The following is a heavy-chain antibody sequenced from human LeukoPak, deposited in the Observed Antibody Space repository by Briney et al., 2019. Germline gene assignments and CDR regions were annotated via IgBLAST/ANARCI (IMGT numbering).Heavy chain of an antibody. V-gene: IGHV3-7*01. J-gene: IGHJ4*02. CDR3: ARTSYGAATGSFYFDY. CDR1: GFTFSSYW. D-gene: IGHD6-13*01. Sequence: PGGSLRLSCAASGFTFSSYWMSWVRQAPGKGLEWVANIKQDGSEKYYVDSVKGRFTISRDNAKNSLYLQMNSLRAEDTAVYYCARTSYGAATGSFYFDYWGQGTLVTVSS. CDR2: IKQDGSEK.